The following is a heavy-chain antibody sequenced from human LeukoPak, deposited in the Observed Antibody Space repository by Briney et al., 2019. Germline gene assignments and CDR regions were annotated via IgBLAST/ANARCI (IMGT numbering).Heavy chain of an antibody. Sequence: SETLSLTCTVSGYSISSGYYWGWIRQPPGKGLEWIGSIYHSGSTYYNPSLKSRVTISVDTSKNQFSLKLSSVTAADTAVYYCARDGSYCSSTSCYAYYYYMDVWGKGTTVTVSS. CDR3: ARDGSYCSSTSCYAYYYYMDV. V-gene: IGHV4-38-2*02. CDR2: IYHSGST. D-gene: IGHD2-2*01. CDR1: GYSISSGYY. J-gene: IGHJ6*03.